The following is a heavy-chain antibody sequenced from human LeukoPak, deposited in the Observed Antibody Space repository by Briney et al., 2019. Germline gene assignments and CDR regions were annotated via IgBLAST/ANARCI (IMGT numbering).Heavy chain of an antibody. CDR1: GYSFTNYW. CDR3: ARRRGSSERIDY. Sequence: GESLKISCKGSGYSFTNYWICWVRQMPGEGLEWMGLIYPGDSETRYSPSFQGQVIISVDKSISTAYLQWSSLKASDTAMYYCARRRGSSERIDYWGQGTLVTVSS. V-gene: IGHV5-51*01. D-gene: IGHD1-26*01. CDR2: IYPGDSET. J-gene: IGHJ4*02.